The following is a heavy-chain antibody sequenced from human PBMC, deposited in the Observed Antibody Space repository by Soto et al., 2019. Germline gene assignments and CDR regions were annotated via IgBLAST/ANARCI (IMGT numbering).Heavy chain of an antibody. CDR1: GYTFTSYY. J-gene: IGHJ6*02. Sequence: GASVKVSCKASGYTFTSYYMHWVRQAPGQGLEWMGIINPSGGNTSYAQKFQGRVTMTRDTSTSTVFMELSSLTSDDRAVYYCAKNGHPPYYYYGMDVWGQGTTVTVSS. V-gene: IGHV1-46*01. CDR3: AKNGHPPYYYYGMDV. D-gene: IGHD2-8*01. CDR2: INPSGGNT.